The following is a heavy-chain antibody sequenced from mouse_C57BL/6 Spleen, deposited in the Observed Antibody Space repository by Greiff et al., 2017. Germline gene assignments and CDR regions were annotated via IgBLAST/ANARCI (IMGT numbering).Heavy chain of an antibody. CDR1: GYTFTSYW. J-gene: IGHJ4*01. D-gene: IGHD4-1*01. Sequence: VQLQQSGAELVKPGASVKMSCKASGYTFTSYWITWVKQRPGKGLEWIGDIYPGSGSTNYNEKFKSKSTLTVDTSSSTAYMQLSSLTSEDSAVYYCARTGTDAMDYWGQGTSVTVSS. V-gene: IGHV1-55*01. CDR2: IYPGSGST. CDR3: ARTGTDAMDY.